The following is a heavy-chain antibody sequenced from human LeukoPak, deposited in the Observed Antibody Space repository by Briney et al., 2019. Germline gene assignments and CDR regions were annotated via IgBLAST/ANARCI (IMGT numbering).Heavy chain of an antibody. CDR2: INPNSGGT. D-gene: IGHD6-6*01. Sequence: ATVKVSCKASGYTFTGYYMHWVRHAPGQGLEWMGRINPNSGGTNYAQKFPGRVTMIGDTSISTAYMELTRLRSDHTAVYYCAGGGSSSSSDEFFQHWGKGTLVTVSS. CDR1: GYTFTGYY. V-gene: IGHV1-2*06. CDR3: AGGGSSSSSDEFFQH. J-gene: IGHJ1*01.